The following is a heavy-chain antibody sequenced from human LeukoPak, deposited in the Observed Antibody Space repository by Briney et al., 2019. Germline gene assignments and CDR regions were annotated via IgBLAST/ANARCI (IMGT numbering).Heavy chain of an antibody. D-gene: IGHD3-9*01. V-gene: IGHV4-59*08. Sequence: SETLSLTCTVSGGSISSYYWSWIRQPPGKGLEWIGYIYYSGSTNYNPSLKSRVTISVDTSKNQFSLKLSSVTAADTAVYYCARQRGYDILTGYYIDYWGQGTLVTVSS. CDR1: GGSISSYY. CDR2: IYYSGST. CDR3: ARQRGYDILTGYYIDY. J-gene: IGHJ4*02.